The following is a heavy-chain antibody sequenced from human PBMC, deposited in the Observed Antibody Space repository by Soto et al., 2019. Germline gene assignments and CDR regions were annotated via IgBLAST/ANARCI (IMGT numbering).Heavy chain of an antibody. V-gene: IGHV3-23*01. CDR3: AKKITMIVVVHGMEV. D-gene: IGHD3-22*01. CDR2: ISGSGGST. Sequence: GGSLRLSCAASGFTFSSYAMSWVRQAPGKGLEWVSAISGSGGSTYYADSVKGRFTISRDNSKNTLYLQMNSLRAEDTAVYYCAKKITMIVVVHGMEVWGQGTTVTVSS. CDR1: GFTFSSYA. J-gene: IGHJ6*02.